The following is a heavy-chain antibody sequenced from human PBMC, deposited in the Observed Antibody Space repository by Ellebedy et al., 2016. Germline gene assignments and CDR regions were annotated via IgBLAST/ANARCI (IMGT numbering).Heavy chain of an antibody. J-gene: IGHJ4*02. D-gene: IGHD4-17*01. CDR2: ISAGSDTT. Sequence: GESLKISXTASELNFGNYFMSWVRQSPGKGLEWVSTISAGSDTTRLADSVKGRFTISRDSSKNSVYLRMNNLRVEDTAVYYCRQGHYADLWGQGTLVTVSS. V-gene: IGHV3-23*01. CDR3: RQGHYADL. CDR1: ELNFGNYF.